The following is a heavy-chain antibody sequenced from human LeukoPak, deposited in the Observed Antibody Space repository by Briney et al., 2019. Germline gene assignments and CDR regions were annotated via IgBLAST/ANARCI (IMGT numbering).Heavy chain of an antibody. J-gene: IGHJ4*02. D-gene: IGHD6-25*01. V-gene: IGHV4-31*03. CDR1: GGSISSGGYY. CDR2: IYYSGST. CDR3: AREVAATYYFDY. Sequence: SETLSLTCTVSGGSISSGGYYWSWIRQHPGKGLEWIGYIYYSGSTYYNPSLKSRVTISVDTSKNQFPLKLSSVTAADTAVYYCAREVAATYYFDYWGQGTLVTVSS.